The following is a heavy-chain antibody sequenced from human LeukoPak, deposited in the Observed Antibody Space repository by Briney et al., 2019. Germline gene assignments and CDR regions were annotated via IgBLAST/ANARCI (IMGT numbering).Heavy chain of an antibody. V-gene: IGHV1-8*02. J-gene: IGHJ4*02. CDR2: MNPNSGNT. CDR3: ARDEKRYCSGGSCPAYFDY. D-gene: IGHD2-15*01. Sequence: ASVKVSCKASGYTFTSYDINWVRQATGQGLEWMGWMNPNSGNTGYAQKFQGRGTMTTGPSTSTAYMELRSLRSDDTAVYYCARDEKRYCSGGSCPAYFDYWGQGPLVTVSS. CDR1: GYTFTSYD.